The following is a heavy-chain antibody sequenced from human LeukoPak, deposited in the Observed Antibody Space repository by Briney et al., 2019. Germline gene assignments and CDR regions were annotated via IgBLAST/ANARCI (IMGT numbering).Heavy chain of an antibody. J-gene: IGHJ4*02. V-gene: IGHV3-23*01. CDR3: AKGYYYDTGGPYYFDY. D-gene: IGHD3-22*01. CDR2: INDSGGST. Sequence: GGSLRLSCAASGLTFNTYAMSWVRQSPGKGLEWVSAINDSGGSTYYADSVKGRFTISRDNSKNTLYLQMNSLRAEDTAIYYCAKGYYYDTGGPYYFDYWGQGTLVTVSS. CDR1: GLTFNTYA.